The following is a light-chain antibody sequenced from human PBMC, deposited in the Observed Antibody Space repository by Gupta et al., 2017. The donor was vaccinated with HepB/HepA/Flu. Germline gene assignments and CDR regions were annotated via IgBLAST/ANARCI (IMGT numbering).Light chain of an antibody. Sequence: HSALTPPASLSASPPQSITISCTGTSSDVGGYNYVSWYQQHPGKAPKLMIYDVSNRPSGVSNRFSGSKSGNTASLTISGLQAEDEADYYCSSYTSSSTPVFGGGTKLTVL. CDR1: SSDVGGYNY. CDR2: DVS. J-gene: IGLJ3*02. V-gene: IGLV2-14*03. CDR3: SSYTSSSTPV.